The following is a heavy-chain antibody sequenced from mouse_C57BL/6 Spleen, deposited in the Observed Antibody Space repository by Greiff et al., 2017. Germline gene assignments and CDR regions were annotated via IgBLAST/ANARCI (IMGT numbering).Heavy chain of an antibody. J-gene: IGHJ3*01. V-gene: IGHV1-15*01. CDR3: TREGYPRFAY. Sequence: VQLQQSGAELVRPGASVTLSCKASGYTFTDYEMHWVKQTPVLGLEWIGAIDPETGGTAYNQKFKGKAILTADKSSSTAYMELRSRTSEDSAVYYCTREGYPRFAYWGQGTLVTVSA. CDR2: IDPETGGT. CDR1: GYTFTDYE.